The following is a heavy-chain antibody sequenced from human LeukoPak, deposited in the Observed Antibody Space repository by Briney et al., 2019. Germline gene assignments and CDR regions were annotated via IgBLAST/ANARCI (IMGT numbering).Heavy chain of an antibody. Sequence: ASVKVSCKASGYSFSGYYIHWVRQAPGQGLEWMGWLNPNSGGTNYAQKLQGRVTMTRDTSISTTYMELSRLRSDDTALYYCVRSYGSGRRDAFDIWGQGTTVTVTS. V-gene: IGHV1-2*02. CDR3: VRSYGSGRRDAFDI. D-gene: IGHD3-10*01. J-gene: IGHJ3*02. CDR1: GYSFSGYY. CDR2: LNPNSGGT.